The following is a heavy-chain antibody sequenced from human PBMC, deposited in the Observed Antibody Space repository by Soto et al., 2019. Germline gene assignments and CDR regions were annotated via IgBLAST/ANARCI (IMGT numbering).Heavy chain of an antibody. Sequence: LSLTCTVSGGSISSYYWSWIRQPPGKGLEWIGYIYYSGSTNYNPSLKSRVTISVDTSKNQFSLKLSSVTAADTAVYYCARGMGYDSSGYYYGYWGQGTLVTVSS. CDR3: ARGMGYDSSGYYYGY. D-gene: IGHD3-22*01. CDR2: IYYSGST. V-gene: IGHV4-59*01. J-gene: IGHJ4*02. CDR1: GGSISSYY.